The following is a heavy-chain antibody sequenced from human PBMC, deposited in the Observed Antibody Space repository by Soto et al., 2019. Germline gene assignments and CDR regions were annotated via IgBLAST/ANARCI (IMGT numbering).Heavy chain of an antibody. CDR3: ATSYGNAWYTY. CDR2: ISNSGSS. CDR1: GGPISSSGDY. J-gene: IGHJ4*02. V-gene: IGHV4-39*07. Sequence: PSETLSLTCTVTGGPISSSGDYWGWVRQTPEKGLEWIGTISNSGSSYYNPSVMSRLTISVDTSKKQFYLRLISVTVEDTAVYYCATSYGNAWYTYWGQGTQVTVSS. D-gene: IGHD6-13*01.